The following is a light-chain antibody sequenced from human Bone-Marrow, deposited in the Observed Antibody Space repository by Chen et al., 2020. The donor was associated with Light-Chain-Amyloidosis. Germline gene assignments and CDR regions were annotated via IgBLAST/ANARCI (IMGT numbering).Light chain of an antibody. Sequence: QSALTQPRPVSGSPGQSVTISCTGTSRDVGGYDSASWDQQYPGKAPKLMIYDVSKRPSGVPDRFSASKSGNTASLTISGLQAEDEADYYCCSYAGIYWVFGGGTKLTVL. V-gene: IGLV2-11*01. J-gene: IGLJ3*02. CDR2: DVS. CDR3: CSYAGIYWV. CDR1: SRDVGGYDS.